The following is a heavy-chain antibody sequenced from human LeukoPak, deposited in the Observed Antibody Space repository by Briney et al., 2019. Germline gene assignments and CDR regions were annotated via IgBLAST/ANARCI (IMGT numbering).Heavy chain of an antibody. CDR2: ISGGGSTI. V-gene: IGHV3-48*02. CDR1: GFNFSPYY. CDR3: ARDLSGRYAFDI. J-gene: IGHJ3*02. D-gene: IGHD3-10*01. Sequence: GGSLRLSCAASGFNFSPYYMNWVRQAPGKGLEWISYISGGGSTISYADSVKGRFTISRDNAKNSLYLQMNSLRDEDTAVYYCARDLSGRYAFDIWGQGTMVTVSS.